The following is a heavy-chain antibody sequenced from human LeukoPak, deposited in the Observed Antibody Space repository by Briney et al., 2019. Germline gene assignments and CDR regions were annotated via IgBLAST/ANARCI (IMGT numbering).Heavy chain of an antibody. V-gene: IGHV3-74*01. D-gene: IGHD1-26*01. J-gene: IGHJ4*02. Sequence: PGRSLRLSCTASRFTFRSYWMHWVRQAPGKGLVWVSRINSDGSDTASADSVKGRFTISRDNARNTLYPQMNSLRAEDTAVYYCARGSWHFDSWGQGTLVTVSS. CDR3: ARGSWHFDS. CDR2: INSDGSDT. CDR1: RFTFRSYW.